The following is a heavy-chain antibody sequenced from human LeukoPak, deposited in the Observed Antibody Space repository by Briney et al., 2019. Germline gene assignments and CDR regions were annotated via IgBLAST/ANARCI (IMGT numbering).Heavy chain of an antibody. D-gene: IGHD4-17*01. Sequence: SETLSLTCTVSGGSISSGGYYWSWIRQHPGKGLEWFGYIYYSGSTYYNPSLKSRVTMSVDTSKNQFSLKLSSATAADTAVYYCARLYGDLFDYWGQGTLVTVSS. CDR1: GGSISSGGYY. V-gene: IGHV4-31*03. CDR2: IYYSGST. CDR3: ARLYGDLFDY. J-gene: IGHJ4*02.